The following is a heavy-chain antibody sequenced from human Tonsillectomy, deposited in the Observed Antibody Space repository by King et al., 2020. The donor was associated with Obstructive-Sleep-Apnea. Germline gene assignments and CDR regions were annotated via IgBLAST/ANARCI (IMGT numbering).Heavy chain of an antibody. CDR2: ISWNSGSI. D-gene: IGHD2-15*01. CDR3: AKDVVVAASYAFDI. V-gene: IGHV3-9*01. J-gene: IGHJ3*02. Sequence: QLVQSGGGWVQPGRSLRLSCAASVFTFADYAMHWVRQAPGKGLEWLSGISWNSGSIDYADSVKGRFTISRDNAKNSLYLQMNSLRAEDTALYYCAKDVVVAASYAFDIWGQGTMVTVSS. CDR1: VFTFADYA.